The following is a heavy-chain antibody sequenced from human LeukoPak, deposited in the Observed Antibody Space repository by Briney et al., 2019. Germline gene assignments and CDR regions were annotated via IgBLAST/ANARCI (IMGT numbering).Heavy chain of an antibody. J-gene: IGHJ4*02. CDR3: ARGEGAPNFDY. V-gene: IGHV4-30-4*01. Sequence: SETLSLTCTVSGGAISSGHYYWSWIRQPPGQGLDWIGYIYYIGSTYYNPSLKSRVTVSLDTSKNQFSLRLSSVTAADTAVYYCARGEGAPNFDYWGQGTLVTVSS. CDR2: IYYIGST. CDR1: GGAISSGHYY.